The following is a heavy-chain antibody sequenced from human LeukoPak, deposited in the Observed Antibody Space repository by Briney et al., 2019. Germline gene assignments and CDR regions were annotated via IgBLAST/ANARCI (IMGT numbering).Heavy chain of an antibody. V-gene: IGHV3-15*01. D-gene: IGHD4-17*01. J-gene: IGHJ3*02. CDR1: GFTFSNAW. CDR3: TTVDYGDAFDI. CDR2: IKSKTDGGTT. Sequence: GGSLILSCAASGFTFSNAWMSWVRQAPGKGLEWVGLIKSKTDGGTTDYAAPLKGRFTISRDDLKNMLYLQMNSLKTEDTAVYYCTTVDYGDAFDIWGQGTMVTVSS.